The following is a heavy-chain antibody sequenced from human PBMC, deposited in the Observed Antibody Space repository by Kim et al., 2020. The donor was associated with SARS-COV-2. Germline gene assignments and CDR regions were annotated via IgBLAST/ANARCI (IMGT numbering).Heavy chain of an antibody. Sequence: GRSLRLSCLGSGFTFSSFAMSWVRQAPGKGLEWVSAISGRGVNIFYEDSVAGRSTISRDKSKNTMYLQMNSLGAEDTAIYYCAKYRNFAATQYFDSWGQGTLVTVSP. J-gene: IGHJ4*02. CDR3: AKYRNFAATQYFDS. CDR1: GFTFSSFA. CDR2: ISGRGVNI. V-gene: IGHV3-23*01. D-gene: IGHD1-7*01.